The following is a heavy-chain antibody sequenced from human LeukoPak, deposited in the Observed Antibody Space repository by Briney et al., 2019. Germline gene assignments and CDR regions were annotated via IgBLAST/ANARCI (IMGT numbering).Heavy chain of an antibody. J-gene: IGHJ4*02. CDR3: ARDGYSDSSGYDYPPSV. CDR2: MSYSGTS. Sequence: SETLSLTCTVSGGSISSYYWSWIRQPPGKGLESIGYMSYSGTSSYNPSLRSGYTISVDASKEQFSLKLSSVTAADTAVYYCARDGYSDSSGYDYPPSVWGQGTLVTVSS. CDR1: GGSISSYY. V-gene: IGHV4-59*01. D-gene: IGHD3-22*01.